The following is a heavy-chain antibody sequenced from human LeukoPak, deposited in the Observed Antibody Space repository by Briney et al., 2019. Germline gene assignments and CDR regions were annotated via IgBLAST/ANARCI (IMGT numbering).Heavy chain of an antibody. D-gene: IGHD5-24*01. J-gene: IGHJ4*02. V-gene: IGHV3-23*01. CDR1: GFTFSSYG. Sequence: GGSLRLSCAASGFTFSSYGMSWARQAPGKGLEWVSSISSSGGSTYYADSVKGRFTISRDTSKNTLYLQMNSLRPEDTAVYYCARDAKQLPYWGQGTLVTVSS. CDR2: ISSSGGST. CDR3: ARDAKQLPY.